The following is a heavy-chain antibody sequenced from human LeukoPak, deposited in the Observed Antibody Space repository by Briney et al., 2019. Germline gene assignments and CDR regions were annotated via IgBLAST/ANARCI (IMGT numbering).Heavy chain of an antibody. D-gene: IGHD2-2*02. CDR2: INRNGGST. Sequence: GGSLRLSCAASGFTFGDYGMSWVRQAPGKGLEWVSGINRNGGSTGYADSVKGRFTISRDNAKNSLYLQMNSLRAEDTALYHCARVGLLVPAAIRDFYYYYYYMDVWGKGTTVTVSS. CDR1: GFTFGDYG. CDR3: ARVGLLVPAAIRDFYYYYYYMDV. V-gene: IGHV3-20*01. J-gene: IGHJ6*03.